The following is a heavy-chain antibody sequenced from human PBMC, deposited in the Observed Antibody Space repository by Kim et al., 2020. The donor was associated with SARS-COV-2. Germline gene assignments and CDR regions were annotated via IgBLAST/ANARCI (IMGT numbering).Heavy chain of an antibody. CDR1: GGSISSSSYY. CDR3: ARQGWGRVYFDY. D-gene: IGHD3-16*01. J-gene: IGHJ4*02. Sequence: SETLSLTCTVSGGSISSSSYYWGWIRQPPGKGLEWIGSIYYSGSTYYNPSLKSRVTISVDTSKNQFSLKLSSVTAADTAVYYCARQGWGRVYFDYWGQGTLVTVSS. V-gene: IGHV4-39*01. CDR2: IYYSGST.